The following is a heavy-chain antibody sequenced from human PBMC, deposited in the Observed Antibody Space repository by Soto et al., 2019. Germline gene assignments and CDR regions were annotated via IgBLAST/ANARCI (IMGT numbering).Heavy chain of an antibody. CDR1: GYTFTGYY. D-gene: IGHD3-10*01. V-gene: IGHV1-2*04. CDR3: ARDASYGSGSYFFDY. J-gene: IGHJ4*02. CDR2: INPNSGGT. Sequence: ASVKVSCKASGYTFTGYYMHWVRQAPGQGLEWMGWINPNSGGTNYAQKFQGWVTMTRDTSISTAYMELSRLRSDDTAVYYCARDASYGSGSYFFDYWGQGTLVTVSS.